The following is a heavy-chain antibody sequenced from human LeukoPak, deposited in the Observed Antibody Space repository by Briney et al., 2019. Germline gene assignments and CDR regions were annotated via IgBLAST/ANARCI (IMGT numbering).Heavy chain of an antibody. V-gene: IGHV4-34*01. CDR1: GGSFSGYY. CDR3: ARVFRYEYVWGGYRYGGYNWFDP. D-gene: IGHD3-16*02. J-gene: IGHJ5*02. Sequence: PSETLSLTCAVYGGSFSGYYWSWIRQPPGKGLEWIGEINHSGSTNYNPSLKSRVTISVDTSKNQFSLKLSSVTAADTAVYYCARVFRYEYVWGGYRYGGYNWFDPWGQGTLVAVSS. CDR2: INHSGST.